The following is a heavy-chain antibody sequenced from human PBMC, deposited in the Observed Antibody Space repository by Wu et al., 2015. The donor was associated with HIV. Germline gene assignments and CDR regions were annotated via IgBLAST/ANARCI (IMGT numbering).Heavy chain of an antibody. D-gene: IGHD2-8*01. CDR3: ARERMADWYCDL. J-gene: IGHJ2*01. Sequence: QVQLVQSGPEMKKPGSSVKVSCKAPGGTLRNYAISWVRQAPGQGLDWMGRIIPIFNTADYAQTFQGRVTITADESTSTAYMELSSLKSEDTAMYYCARERMADWYCDLWGRGTLVTXSS. V-gene: IGHV1-69*13. CDR2: IIPIFNTA. CDR1: GGTLRNYA.